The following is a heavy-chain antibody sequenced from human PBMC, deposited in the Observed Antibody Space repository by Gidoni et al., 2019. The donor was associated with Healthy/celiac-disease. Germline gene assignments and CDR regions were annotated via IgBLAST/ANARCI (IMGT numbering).Heavy chain of an antibody. Sequence: EVQLVESGEGLVQPGGSLRLSCAASGFTFSSYAMHWVRQAPGKGLEYVSAISSNGGSTYYADSVKGRFTISRVNSKNTLYLQMGSLRAEDMAVYYCARGGPWRYYYYGMDVWGQGTTVTVSS. CDR1: GFTFSSYA. CDR2: ISSNGGST. V-gene: IGHV3-64*02. J-gene: IGHJ6*02. CDR3: ARGGPWRYYYYGMDV.